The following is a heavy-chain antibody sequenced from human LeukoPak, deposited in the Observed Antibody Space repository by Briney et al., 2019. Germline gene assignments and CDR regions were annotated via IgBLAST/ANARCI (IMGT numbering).Heavy chain of an antibody. CDR3: ARHPDCDY. V-gene: IGHV4-39*01. CDR2: INYSGST. J-gene: IGHJ4*02. CDR1: GGSLSTHH. Sequence: PSETLSLTCVVSGGSLSTHHWSWIRQPPGKGLEWIGSINYSGSTFYNPSLRSRVTISVDTSKNQFSLKLSSVAAADTAVYYCARHPDCDYWGQGTLVTVSS.